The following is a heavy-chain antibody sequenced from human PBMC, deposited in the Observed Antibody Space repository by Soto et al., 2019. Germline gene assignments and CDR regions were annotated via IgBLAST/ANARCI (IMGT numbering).Heavy chain of an antibody. CDR1: GDSVSSNSAA. CDR2: TYYRSKWYN. Sequence: PSQTLSLTCAISGDSVSSNSAAWNWIRQSPSRGLEWLGRTYYRSKWYNDYAVSVKSRITINPDTSKNQFSLQLNSVTPEDTAVYYCARQTVRVSGYCSGGSCYPQSDWFDPWGQGTLVTV. V-gene: IGHV6-1*01. D-gene: IGHD2-15*01. CDR3: ARQTVRVSGYCSGGSCYPQSDWFDP. J-gene: IGHJ5*02.